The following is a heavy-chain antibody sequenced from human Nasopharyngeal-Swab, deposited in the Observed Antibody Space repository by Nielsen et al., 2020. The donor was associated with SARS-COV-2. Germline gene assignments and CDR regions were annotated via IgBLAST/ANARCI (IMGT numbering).Heavy chain of an antibody. CDR1: GFTFSSYA. CDR2: ISGSGGST. J-gene: IGHJ4*02. CDR3: AKQLLWFGELLDMFDY. V-gene: IGHV3-23*01. Sequence: GGSLRLSCAASGFTFSSYAMSWVRQAPGKGLEWVSAISGSGGSTYHADSVKGRFTISRDNSKNTLYLQMNSLRAEDTAVYYCAKQLLWFGELLDMFDYWGQGTLVTVSS. D-gene: IGHD3-10*01.